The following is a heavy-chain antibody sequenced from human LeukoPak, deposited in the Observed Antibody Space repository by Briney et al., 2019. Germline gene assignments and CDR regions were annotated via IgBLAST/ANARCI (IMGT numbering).Heavy chain of an antibody. Sequence: SETLSLTCAVYGGSFSGYYWSWIRQPPGKGLEWIGEINHSGSTNYNPSLKSRVTISVDTSKNQFSLKLSSVTAADTAVYYCARGPRNVVVVAASQEAPFDYWGQGTLVTVSS. CDR3: ARGPRNVVVVAASQEAPFDY. V-gene: IGHV4-34*01. CDR2: INHSGST. CDR1: GGSFSGYY. D-gene: IGHD2-15*01. J-gene: IGHJ4*02.